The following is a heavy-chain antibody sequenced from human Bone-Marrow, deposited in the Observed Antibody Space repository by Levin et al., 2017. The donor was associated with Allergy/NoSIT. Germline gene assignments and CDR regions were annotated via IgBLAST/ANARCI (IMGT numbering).Heavy chain of an antibody. V-gene: IGHV1-69*13. CDR3: ARGSAGSSGWYGFDY. CDR1: GGTFSSYA. CDR2: IIPIFGTA. J-gene: IGHJ4*02. D-gene: IGHD6-19*01. Sequence: SVKVSCKASGGTFSSYAISWVRQAPGQGLEWMGGIIPIFGTANYAQKFQGRVTITADESTRTAYMELSSLRSEDTAVYYCARGSAGSSGWYGFDYWGQGTLVTVSS.